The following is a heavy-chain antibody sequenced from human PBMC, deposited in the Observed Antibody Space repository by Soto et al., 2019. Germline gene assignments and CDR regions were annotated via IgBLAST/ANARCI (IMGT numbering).Heavy chain of an antibody. J-gene: IGHJ4*02. CDR2: IFHSGNA. CDR1: GGSIRNVY. CDR3: ARAHAPTLPFDY. D-gene: IGHD2-2*01. Sequence: SETLSLTCTVSGGSIRNVYWSWIRQPPGKRLEWIGFIFHSGNAKYNPSLKSRVTISVDTSKNQFSLSLDSVTAADTAVYFCARAHAPTLPFDYWGQGTLVTVSS. V-gene: IGHV4-59*01.